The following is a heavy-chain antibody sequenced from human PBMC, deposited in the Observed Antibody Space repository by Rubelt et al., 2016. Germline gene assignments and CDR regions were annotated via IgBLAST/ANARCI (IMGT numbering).Heavy chain of an antibody. CDR3: ARRGRGYSYPWYFDH. Sequence: QVQLQQWGAGLLKPSETLSLTCAVYGGSFSGYYWSWIRQPPGKGLEWIGEINHSGSTKYNPSLKSRVTISVDTSKNQLSLKVNSVPAADTAVYYCARRGRGYSYPWYFDHWGQGTLVTVS. CDR1: GGSFSGYY. V-gene: IGHV4-34*01. CDR2: INHSGST. J-gene: IGHJ4*02. D-gene: IGHD5-18*01.